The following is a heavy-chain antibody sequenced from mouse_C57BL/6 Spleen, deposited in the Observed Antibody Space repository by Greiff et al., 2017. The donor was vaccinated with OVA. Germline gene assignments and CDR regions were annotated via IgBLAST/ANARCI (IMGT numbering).Heavy chain of an antibody. CDR1: GFTFSSYG. D-gene: IGHD1-1*01. J-gene: IGHJ4*01. CDR2: ISSGGSYT. CDR3: ARRALREGDYAMDY. Sequence: EVKLVESGGDLVKPGGSLKLSCAASGFTFSSYGMSWVRQTPDKRLEWVATISSGGSYTYYPDSVKGRFTISIDNAKNTLYLQMSSLKSEDTAMYYCARRALREGDYAMDYWGQGTSVTVSS. V-gene: IGHV5-6*02.